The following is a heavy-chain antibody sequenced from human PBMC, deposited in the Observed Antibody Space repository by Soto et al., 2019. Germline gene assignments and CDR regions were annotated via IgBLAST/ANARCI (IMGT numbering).Heavy chain of an antibody. D-gene: IGHD3-16*01. Sequence: QVQLVESGGGVVQPGRSLRLSCAASGFTFCSYAMHWVRQAPGKGLEWVAVISYDGSNKYYADSVKGRFTISRDNSKNTLYLQMNSLRAEDTAVHYCARGWGDAFDIWGQGTMVTVSS. V-gene: IGHV3-30-3*01. CDR1: GFTFCSYA. J-gene: IGHJ3*02. CDR2: ISYDGSNK. CDR3: ARGWGDAFDI.